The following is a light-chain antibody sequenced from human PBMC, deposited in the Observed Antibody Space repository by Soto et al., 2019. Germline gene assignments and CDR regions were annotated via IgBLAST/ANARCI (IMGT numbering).Light chain of an antibody. CDR2: KAS. Sequence: PSTLSASVGDRVTITCRASQSVSSYLAWYQQKPGKAPKLLIYKASSLESGVPSRFSGSGSGTEFTLTISSLQPDDFATYYCQQYNSNSPAFGQGTKVDIK. V-gene: IGKV1-5*03. CDR3: QQYNSNSPA. CDR1: QSVSSY. J-gene: IGKJ1*01.